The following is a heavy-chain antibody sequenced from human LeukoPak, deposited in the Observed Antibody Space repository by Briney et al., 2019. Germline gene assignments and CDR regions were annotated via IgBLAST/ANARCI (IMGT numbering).Heavy chain of an antibody. CDR3: ANIWELPKKDAFDI. CDR2: IRYDGSNK. V-gene: IGHV3-30*02. J-gene: IGHJ3*02. Sequence: PGGSLSLSCAASGFTLSSYGMHWVRQAPGKGLEWVAFIRYDGSNKYYADSVKGRFTISRDNSKNTLYLQMNSLRAEDTAVYYCANIWELPKKDAFDIWGQGTMVTVSS. CDR1: GFTLSSYG. D-gene: IGHD1-26*01.